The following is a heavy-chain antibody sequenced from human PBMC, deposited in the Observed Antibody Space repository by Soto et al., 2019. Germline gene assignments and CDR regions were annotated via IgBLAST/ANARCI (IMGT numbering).Heavy chain of an antibody. D-gene: IGHD3-22*01. CDR2: INPNSGGT. CDR3: ARLGNYYDSSGYFE. J-gene: IGHJ4*02. V-gene: IGHV1-2*02. CDR1: GYTFTGYY. Sequence: ASVKVSCKASGYTFTGYYMHWVLQAPGQGLEWMGWINPNSGGTNYAQKFQGRVTMTRDTSISTAYMELSRLRSDDTAVYYCARLGNYYDSSGYFEWGQGTLVTVSS.